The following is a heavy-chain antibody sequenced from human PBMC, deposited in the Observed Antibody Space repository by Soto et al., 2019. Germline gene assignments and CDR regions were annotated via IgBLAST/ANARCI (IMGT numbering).Heavy chain of an antibody. CDR3: ARGSRRTVTTFDY. CDR1: GGSFSGYY. V-gene: IGHV4-34*01. D-gene: IGHD4-17*01. Sequence: SETLSLTCAVYGGSFSGYYWSWIRQPPGKGLKWIGEINHSRSTNYNPSIKSRVTISVDTSKNQFSLKLSSVTAADTAVYYCARGSRRTVTTFDYWGQGTLVTVS. CDR2: INHSRST. J-gene: IGHJ4*02.